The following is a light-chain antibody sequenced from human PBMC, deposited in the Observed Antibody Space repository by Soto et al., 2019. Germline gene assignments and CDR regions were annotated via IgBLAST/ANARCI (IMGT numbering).Light chain of an antibody. CDR2: GAS. Sequence: EIVIAQSPATLSVSLGERATLSCRASQTVGTNLAWYQHRPGQAPRLLIYGASTRATGIPARFSGSGSGTEFTLTISSLQSEDFAVYYCQQYDNWPPWTFGKGTK. J-gene: IGKJ1*01. CDR1: QTVGTN. V-gene: IGKV3-15*01. CDR3: QQYDNWPPWT.